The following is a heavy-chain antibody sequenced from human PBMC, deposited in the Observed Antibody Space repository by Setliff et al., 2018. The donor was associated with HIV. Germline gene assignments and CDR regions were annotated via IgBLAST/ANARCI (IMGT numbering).Heavy chain of an antibody. V-gene: IGHV3-48*01. Sequence: GGSLRLSCAASGFTFSTYTLNWVRQAPGRGPEYISYISNSGTTTYYADSVRGRFSISRDNSKNTVYLQMNSLRAEDTAEYYCAKELAASGLGYFDSWGRGILVTVSS. CDR1: GFTFSTYT. D-gene: IGHD3-22*01. J-gene: IGHJ4*02. CDR3: AKELAASGLGYFDS. CDR2: ISNSGTTT.